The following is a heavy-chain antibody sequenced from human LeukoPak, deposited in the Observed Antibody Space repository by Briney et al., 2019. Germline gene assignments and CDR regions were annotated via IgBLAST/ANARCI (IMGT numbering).Heavy chain of an antibody. CDR1: GGSFSGYY. Sequence: PSETLSLTCAVYGGSFSGYYWSWIRQPPGKGLEWIGEINHSGSTNYNPSLKSRVTISVDTSKNQFSLKLSSVTAADTAVYYCARDRAWRNWFDPWGQGTLVTVSS. V-gene: IGHV4-34*01. D-gene: IGHD3-16*01. CDR3: ARDRAWRNWFDP. J-gene: IGHJ5*02. CDR2: INHSGST.